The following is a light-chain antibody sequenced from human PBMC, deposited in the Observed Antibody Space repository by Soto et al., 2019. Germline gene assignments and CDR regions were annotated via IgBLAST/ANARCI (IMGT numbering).Light chain of an antibody. V-gene: IGKV1-5*01. CDR2: DAS. CDR3: QQYNSYSTT. Sequence: DIQMTQSPSTLSASVGDRVTITCRASHTITRWLAWYQHKPGKAPKVLIYDASSLESGVPSRFSGSGSGTEFTLTISSLQPEDSAAYYCQQYNSYSTTFGQGTKVDIK. CDR1: HTITRW. J-gene: IGKJ1*01.